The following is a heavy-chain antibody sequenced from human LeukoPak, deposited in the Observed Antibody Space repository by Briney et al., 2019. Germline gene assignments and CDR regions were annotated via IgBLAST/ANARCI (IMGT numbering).Heavy chain of an antibody. CDR3: ARVGPRYYDILTGYTVGYGMDV. V-gene: IGHV3-21*01. D-gene: IGHD3-9*01. CDR2: ISSSSSYI. J-gene: IGHJ6*02. CDR1: GFTFSSYS. Sequence: GGSLRLSCAASGFTFSSYSVNWVRQAPGKGLEWVSSISSSSSYIYYADSVKGRFTISRDNAKNSLYLQMNSLRAEDTAVYYCARVGPRYYDILTGYTVGYGMDVWGQGTTVTVSS.